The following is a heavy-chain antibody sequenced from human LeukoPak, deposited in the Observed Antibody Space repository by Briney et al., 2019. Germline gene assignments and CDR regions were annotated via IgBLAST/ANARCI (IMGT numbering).Heavy chain of an antibody. CDR3: ARVPIVVVPAAYFDI. Sequence: SETLSLTCAVYGGSFSGYYWSWIRQPPGKGLEWIGEINHSGSTNYNPSLKSRVTISVDTSKNQFSLKLSSVTAADTAVYYCARVPIVVVPAAYFDIWGQGTMVTVSS. CDR1: GGSFSGYY. CDR2: INHSGST. J-gene: IGHJ3*02. D-gene: IGHD2-2*01. V-gene: IGHV4-34*01.